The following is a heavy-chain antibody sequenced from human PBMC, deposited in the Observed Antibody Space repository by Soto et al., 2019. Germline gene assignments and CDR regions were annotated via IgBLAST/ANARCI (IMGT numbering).Heavy chain of an antibody. J-gene: IGHJ4*02. CDR3: ARHSSGWDDFDY. V-gene: IGHV4-39*01. CDR2: IYYSGST. CDR1: GGSISSSSYY. D-gene: IGHD6-19*01. Sequence: LSLTCTVSGGSISSSSYYWGWIRQPPGKGLEWIGSIYYSGSTYYNPSLKSRVTISVDTSKNQFSLKLSSVTAADTAVYYCARHSSGWDDFDYWGQGTLVTVSS.